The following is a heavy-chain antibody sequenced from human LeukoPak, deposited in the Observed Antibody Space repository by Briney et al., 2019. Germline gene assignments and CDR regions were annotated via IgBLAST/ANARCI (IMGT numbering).Heavy chain of an antibody. CDR3: AREVYSSSSPYYYFDY. V-gene: IGHV4-59*01. CDR2: IYYSGST. J-gene: IGHJ4*02. CDR1: GGSISSYY. D-gene: IGHD6-6*01. Sequence: PSETLSLTCTVSGGSISSYYWSWIRQPPGKGLEWIGYIYYSGSTNYNPSLKGRVTISVDTSKNQFSLKLSSVTAADTAVYYCAREVYSSSSPYYYFDYWGQGTLVTVSS.